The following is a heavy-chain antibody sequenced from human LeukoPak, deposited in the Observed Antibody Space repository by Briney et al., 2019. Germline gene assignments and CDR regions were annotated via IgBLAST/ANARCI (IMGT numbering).Heavy chain of an antibody. CDR1: GGSISSYY. D-gene: IGHD3-3*01. Sequence: SETLSLTCTVSGGSISSYYWSWIRQPPGKGLEWIGYIYYSGSTNYNPSLKSRVTISVDTSKNQFSLKLSSVTAADTAVYYCASTPYYDFWSGYIFWGQGTLVTVSS. J-gene: IGHJ4*02. CDR2: IYYSGST. V-gene: IGHV4-59*08. CDR3: ASTPYYDFWSGYIF.